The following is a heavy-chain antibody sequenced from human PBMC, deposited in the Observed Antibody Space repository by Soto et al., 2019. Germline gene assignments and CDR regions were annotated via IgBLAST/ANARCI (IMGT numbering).Heavy chain of an antibody. CDR2: ISYDGSNK. CDR3: ARDAPAVRGVTALWWFDP. J-gene: IGHJ5*02. Sequence: GGSLRLSCAASGFTFSSYAMHWVRQAPGKGLEWVAVISYDGSNKYYADSVKGRFTISRDNSKNTLYLQMNSLRAEDTAVYYCARDAPAVRGVTALWWFDPWGQGTLVTVSS. D-gene: IGHD3-10*01. V-gene: IGHV3-30-3*01. CDR1: GFTFSSYA.